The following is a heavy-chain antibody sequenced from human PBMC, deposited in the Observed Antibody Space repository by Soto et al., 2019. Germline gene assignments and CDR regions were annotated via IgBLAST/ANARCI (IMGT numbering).Heavy chain of an antibody. J-gene: IGHJ3*02. Sequence: QITLKESGPPLVKPTQTLTLTCTFSGFSLSTSVVGVGWIRQPPEKALEWLALIYWDDDNRYSPSLKSRLTITKDTSINQVVLTMTNMDPVDTATYYCAHARRRYDAFDIWGQGTMVTVSS. CDR3: AHARRRYDAFDI. V-gene: IGHV2-5*02. CDR2: IYWDDDN. D-gene: IGHD3-9*01. CDR1: GFSLSTSVVG.